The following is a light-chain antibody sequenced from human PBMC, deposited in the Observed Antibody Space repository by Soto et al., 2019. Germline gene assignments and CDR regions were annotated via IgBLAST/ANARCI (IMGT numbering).Light chain of an antibody. CDR1: NIGSKS. Sequence: SYEQTQPPSVSVAPGKTARITCGGNNIGSKSVHWYQQKPGQAPVLVIYYDSDRPSGIPERFSGSNSGNTATLTISRVEAGDEADYYCQVWDSSSDHRVFGTGTKVTVL. V-gene: IGLV3-21*04. J-gene: IGLJ1*01. CDR3: QVWDSSSDHRV. CDR2: YDS.